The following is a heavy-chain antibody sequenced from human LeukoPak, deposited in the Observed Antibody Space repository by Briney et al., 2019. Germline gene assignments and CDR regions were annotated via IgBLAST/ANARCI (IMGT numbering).Heavy chain of an antibody. CDR3: ARGQLAAAGTPLEY. Sequence: GGSLRLSCAASGFTFSSYEMNWVRQAPGKGLEWVSYISSSGSTIYYADSVKGRFTISRDNAKNSLYLQMNSLRAEDTAVYYCARGQLAAAGTPLEYWGQGTLVTVSS. J-gene: IGHJ4*02. CDR1: GFTFSSYE. D-gene: IGHD6-13*01. V-gene: IGHV3-48*03. CDR2: ISSSGSTI.